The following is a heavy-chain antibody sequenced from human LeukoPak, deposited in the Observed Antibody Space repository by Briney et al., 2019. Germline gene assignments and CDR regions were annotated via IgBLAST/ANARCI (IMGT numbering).Heavy chain of an antibody. CDR2: ISDNGGST. CDR1: GFTFSSYA. D-gene: IGHD5-12*01. J-gene: IGHJ4*02. V-gene: IGHV3-64*01. Sequence: PGGSLRLSCAASGFTFSSYAMHWVRQAPGKGLEYVSTISDNGGSTFYANSVKGRFTISRDNSKNTLYLQMNSLRAEDTAVYYCAKVPHGYSGYDRDYWGQGTLVTVSS. CDR3: AKVPHGYSGYDRDY.